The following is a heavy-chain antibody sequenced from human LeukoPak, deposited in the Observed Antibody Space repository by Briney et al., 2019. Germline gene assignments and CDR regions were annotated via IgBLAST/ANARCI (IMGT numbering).Heavy chain of an antibody. D-gene: IGHD5-12*01. Sequence: SQTLSLTCTVSGGSISSGSYYWSWIRQPAGKGLEWIGRIYTSGSTNYNPSLKSRVTISVDTSKNQFSLKLSSVTAADTAVYYCARAYSGYDWPRGYYYYMDVWGKGTTVTVSS. CDR2: IYTSGST. J-gene: IGHJ6*03. CDR3: ARAYSGYDWPRGYYYYMDV. V-gene: IGHV4-61*02. CDR1: GGSISSGSYY.